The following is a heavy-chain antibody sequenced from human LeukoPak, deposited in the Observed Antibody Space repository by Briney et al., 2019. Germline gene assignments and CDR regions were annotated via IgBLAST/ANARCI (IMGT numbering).Heavy chain of an antibody. Sequence: PSETLSLTCTVSGGSISSGSYYWSWIRQPAGKGLEWIGRIYTSGSTNYNPSLKSRVTISVDTSKNQFSLKLSSVTAADTAVYYCARLSSGWSRFDYWGQGTLVTVSS. D-gene: IGHD6-19*01. V-gene: IGHV4-61*02. CDR1: GGSISSGSYY. CDR2: IYTSGST. CDR3: ARLSSGWSRFDY. J-gene: IGHJ4*02.